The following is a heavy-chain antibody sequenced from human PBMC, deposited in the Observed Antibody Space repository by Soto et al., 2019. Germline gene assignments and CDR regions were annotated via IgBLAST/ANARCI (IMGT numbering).Heavy chain of an antibody. D-gene: IGHD6-13*01. Sequence: QVQLQESGPGLVKPSQTLSLTCTVSGGSISSGGYYWSWIRQHPGKGLEWIGYIYYSGSTYYNPSLKRRVTISVATSKNQSSLKLSSVTAADTAVYYWARSFGVAAAGPFDYWGQGTLVTVSS. J-gene: IGHJ4*02. V-gene: IGHV4-31*03. CDR2: IYYSGST. CDR1: GGSISSGGYY. CDR3: ARSFGVAAAGPFDY.